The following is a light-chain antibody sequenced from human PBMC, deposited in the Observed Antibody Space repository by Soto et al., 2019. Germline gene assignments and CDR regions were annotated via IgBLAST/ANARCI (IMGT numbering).Light chain of an antibody. CDR2: SNN. CDR1: TSNLGSNT. J-gene: IGLJ1*01. CDR3: ATWDDSLNAYV. V-gene: IGLV1-44*01. Sequence: QSVVTQTPSASGTPGQRVTISCSGTTSNLGSNTVHWYQQLPGTAPRRLIHSNNQRPSGVPDRFSGSKSGTSASLAISGLQSEDEADYYSATWDDSLNAYVFGTGTKVTVL.